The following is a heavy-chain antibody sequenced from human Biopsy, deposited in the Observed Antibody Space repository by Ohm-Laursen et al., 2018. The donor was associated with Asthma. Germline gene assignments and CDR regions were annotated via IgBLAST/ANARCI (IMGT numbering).Heavy chain of an antibody. V-gene: IGHV4-30-2*06. CDR2: IYRNGDT. D-gene: IGHD2-21*02. CDR1: GDSIDSGDYS. J-gene: IGHJ4*02. CDR3: ARGWNCGGDCYSLDY. Sequence: TLSLTCGVSGDSIDSGDYSWTWIRQSPGVGPEWIGYIYRNGDTYYNPTLKNRVTISIDRSKNQFSLRLRSVTAADTAVYYCARGWNCGGDCYSLDYWGQGTLVTVSS.